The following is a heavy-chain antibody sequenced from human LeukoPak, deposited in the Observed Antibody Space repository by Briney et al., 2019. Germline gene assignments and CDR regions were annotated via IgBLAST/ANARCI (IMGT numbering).Heavy chain of an antibody. V-gene: IGHV3-33*01. CDR1: GFTFSSYG. D-gene: IGHD3-10*01. Sequence: GGSLRLSCAASGFTFSSYGMHWFRQAPGKGLEWVAVIWYDGSNKYYADSVKGRFTISRDNSNNTMYLQMNSLRAEDTAVYSCARGRYVVTLVRGGGFDPWGQGTLVTVSS. CDR2: IWYDGSNK. J-gene: IGHJ5*02. CDR3: ARGRYVVTLVRGGGFDP.